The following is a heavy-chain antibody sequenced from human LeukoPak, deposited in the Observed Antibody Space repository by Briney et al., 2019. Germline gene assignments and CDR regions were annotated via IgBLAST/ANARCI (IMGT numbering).Heavy chain of an antibody. CDR1: GFTFDDYG. D-gene: IGHD3-10*01. CDR2: INWNGGST. J-gene: IGHJ4*02. V-gene: IGHV3-20*04. Sequence: GGSLRLSCAASGFTFDDYGMSWVRQAPGKGLERVSGINWNGGSTGHADSVKGRFTISRDNAKNSLYLQMNSLRAEDTALYYCARGGLWFGELTPFDYWGQGTLVTVSS. CDR3: ARGGLWFGELTPFDY.